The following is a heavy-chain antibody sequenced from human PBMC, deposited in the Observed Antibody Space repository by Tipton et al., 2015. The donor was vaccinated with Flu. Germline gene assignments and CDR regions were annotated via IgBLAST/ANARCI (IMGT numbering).Heavy chain of an antibody. J-gene: IGHJ4*02. CDR3: ARGQWLAGKSFDY. CDR1: GGSISPYY. V-gene: IGHV4-59*01. D-gene: IGHD6-19*01. Sequence: TLSLTCTVSGGSISPYYWSWIRQSPGQGLEWIGYMYYSGSAYYNPSLKSRVTTSVDTSKNQFSLKLSSVTAADTAVYYCARGQWLAGKSFDYWGQGTLVTVSS. CDR2: MYYSGSA.